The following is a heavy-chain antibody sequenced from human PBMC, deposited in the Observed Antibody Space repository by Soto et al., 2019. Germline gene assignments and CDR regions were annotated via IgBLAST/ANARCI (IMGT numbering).Heavy chain of an antibody. J-gene: IGHJ6*02. CDR1: GFTFSSYG. V-gene: IGHV3-30*18. Sequence: QVQLVESGGGVVQPGRSLRLSCAASGFTFSSYGMHGVRQAPGKGLEGVAVISYDGSNKYYADSVKDRFTISRDNSKNTLYIQMKSLRAEDTALYYCAKAGQYYDILTGYRSYYGMDVWGQGTTVTVSS. CDR2: ISYDGSNK. CDR3: AKAGQYYDILTGYRSYYGMDV. D-gene: IGHD3-9*01.